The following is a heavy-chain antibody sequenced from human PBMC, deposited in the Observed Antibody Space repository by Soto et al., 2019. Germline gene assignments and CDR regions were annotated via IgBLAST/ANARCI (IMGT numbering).Heavy chain of an antibody. CDR1: GGSFSGYF. CDR2: INHSGST. J-gene: IGHJ4*02. V-gene: IGHV4-34*01. CDR3: ARGFKRDIVATIGVDY. D-gene: IGHD5-12*01. Sequence: PSETLSLTCAVYGGSFSGYFWSWIRQPPGKGLEWIGEINHSGSTNYNPSLKSRVTVSVDTSKNQFSLKLSSVTAADTAVYYCARGFKRDIVATIGVDYWGQGTPVTVSS.